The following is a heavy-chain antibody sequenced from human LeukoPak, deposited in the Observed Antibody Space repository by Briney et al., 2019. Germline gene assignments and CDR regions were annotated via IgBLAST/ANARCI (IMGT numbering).Heavy chain of an antibody. CDR3: AKPKSDLARADY. CDR1: GFTLSNYG. CDR2: ISGSGGST. Sequence: PGGSLRLSCAASGFTLSNYGMHWVRQAPGKGLEWVSAISGSGGSTYYADSVKGRFTISRDNSKNTLYLQMNSLRAEDTAVYYCAKPKSDLARADYWGQGTLVTVSS. V-gene: IGHV3-23*01. D-gene: IGHD3-10*01. J-gene: IGHJ4*02.